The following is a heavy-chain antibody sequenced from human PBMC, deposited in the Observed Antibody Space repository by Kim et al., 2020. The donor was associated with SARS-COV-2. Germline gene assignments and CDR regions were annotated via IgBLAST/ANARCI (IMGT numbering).Heavy chain of an antibody. V-gene: IGHV3-23*01. Sequence: GGSLRLSCAASGFTFNNYAMSWVRQAPGKGLEWVSRISAGGVTYYADSVKGRFTISRDNSKNTLYLQMNSLRAEDTAIYYCVKGDSSGYYYAAFDIWGQGTLVTVSS. CDR1: GFTFNNYA. CDR2: ISAGGVT. J-gene: IGHJ3*02. D-gene: IGHD3-22*01. CDR3: VKGDSSGYYYAAFDI.